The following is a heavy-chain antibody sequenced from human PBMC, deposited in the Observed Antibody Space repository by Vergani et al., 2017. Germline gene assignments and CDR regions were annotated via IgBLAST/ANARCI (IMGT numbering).Heavy chain of an antibody. Sequence: QVQLQESGPGLVKPSQTLSLTCTVSGGSISSGDYYWSWIRQPPGKGLEWIGYIYYSGSTYYNPSLKSRVTISVDTSKNQFSLKLRSVTAADTAVDYWARAISGSYVKYWGQGTLVTVSS. D-gene: IGHD1-26*01. CDR1: GGSISSGDYY. CDR2: IYYSGST. J-gene: IGHJ4*02. CDR3: ARAISGSYVKY. V-gene: IGHV4-30-4*01.